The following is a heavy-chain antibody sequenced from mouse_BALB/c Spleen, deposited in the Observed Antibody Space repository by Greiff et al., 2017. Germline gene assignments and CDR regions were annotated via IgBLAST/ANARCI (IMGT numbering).Heavy chain of an antibody. J-gene: IGHJ2*01. Sequence: EVQLMESGAELVRPGASVKLSCTASGFNIKDYYMHWVNQRPEQGLEWIGWIDPENGDTEYAPKFQGKATMTADTSSNTAYLQLSSLTSEDTAVYYCTAGGGSHFDYWGQGTTLTVSA. CDR1: GFNIKDYY. CDR3: TAGGGSHFDY. CDR2: IDPENGDT. V-gene: IGHV14-4*02. D-gene: IGHD1-1*02.